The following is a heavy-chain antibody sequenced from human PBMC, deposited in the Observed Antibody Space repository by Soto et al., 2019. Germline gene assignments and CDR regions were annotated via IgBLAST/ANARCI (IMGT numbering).Heavy chain of an antibody. Sequence: GGSLRLSCAASGFTFSSYGMHWVRQAPGKGLEWVAVIWYDGSNKYYADSVKGRFTISRDNSKNTLYLQMNSLRAEDTAVYYCARDQESRDYGDYRLFDYWGQGTLVTVSS. CDR1: GFTFSSYG. V-gene: IGHV3-33*01. J-gene: IGHJ4*02. D-gene: IGHD4-17*01. CDR3: ARDQESRDYGDYRLFDY. CDR2: IWYDGSNK.